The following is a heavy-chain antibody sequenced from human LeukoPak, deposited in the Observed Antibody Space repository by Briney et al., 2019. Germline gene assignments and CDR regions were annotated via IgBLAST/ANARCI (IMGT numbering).Heavy chain of an antibody. J-gene: IGHJ4*02. CDR3: ASYRRQSGYFCYFDY. CDR1: GGTFSSYA. Sequence: SVKVSCKASGGTFSSYAISWVRQAPGQGLEWMGGIIPIFGTANYAQKFQGRVTITADESTSTAYMELSSLRSEDTAVYYCASYRRQSGYFCYFDYWGQGTLVTVSS. D-gene: IGHD3-3*01. V-gene: IGHV1-69*13. CDR2: IIPIFGTA.